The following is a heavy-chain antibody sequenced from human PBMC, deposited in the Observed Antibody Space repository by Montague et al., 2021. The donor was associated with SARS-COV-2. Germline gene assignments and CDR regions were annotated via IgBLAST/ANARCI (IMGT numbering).Heavy chain of an antibody. V-gene: IGHV3-30*04. CDR3: ARDLFYIRNYYYYYGMDV. D-gene: IGHD2/OR15-2a*01. Sequence: SLRLSCAASGFTFTTYAMHWVRQAPGKGLEWMAVISDDGTKIYYADSVKGRFTISRDNSKNTLYLQLNRLRAEDTALCHCARDLFYIRNYYYYYGMDVWGQGTTVTVSS. CDR1: GFTFTTYA. J-gene: IGHJ6*02. CDR2: ISDDGTKI.